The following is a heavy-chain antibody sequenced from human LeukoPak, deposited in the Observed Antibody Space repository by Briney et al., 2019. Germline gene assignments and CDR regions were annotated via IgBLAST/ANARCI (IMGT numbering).Heavy chain of an antibody. D-gene: IGHD4-17*01. J-gene: IGHJ4*02. Sequence: GGSLRLSCAASGLTVTNNYWHWVRQPPGKGPEWISILYSDGDTKYADTVKGRFTFSRDSSRNTLYLQMNGLRAEDTAVYYCTYGDYPLTYWGQGTLVSVSS. CDR3: TYGDYPLTY. CDR1: GLTVTNNY. CDR2: LYSDGDT. V-gene: IGHV3-66*01.